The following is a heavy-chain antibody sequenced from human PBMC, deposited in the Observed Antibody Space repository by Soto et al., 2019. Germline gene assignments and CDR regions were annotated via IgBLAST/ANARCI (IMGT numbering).Heavy chain of an antibody. CDR3: ARKKRRLAARRRDYYCYGMDV. J-gene: IGHJ6*02. CDR1: GFIFSNYA. D-gene: IGHD6-6*01. CDR2: ISSSGSTI. V-gene: IGHV3-48*03. Sequence: GGSLRLSCAASGFIFSNYAMSWVRQAPGRGLEWVSYISSSGSTIYYADSVKGRFTISRDNAKNSLYLQMNSLRAEDTAVYYCARKKRRLAARRRDYYCYGMDVWGQGTTVTVSS.